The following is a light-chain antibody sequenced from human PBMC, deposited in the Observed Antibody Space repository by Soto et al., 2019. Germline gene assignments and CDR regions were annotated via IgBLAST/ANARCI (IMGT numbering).Light chain of an antibody. CDR2: GAS. CDR1: QSVSSSY. Sequence: EIVLTQSPGTLSLSPGERATLSCRASQSVSSSYLAWYQQKPGQAPRLLIYGASSRATGIPDRFSGSGSGTDFTLTISRLKPKDFAVYYCQQYSSSPWTFGQGTKVEIK. J-gene: IGKJ1*01. CDR3: QQYSSSPWT. V-gene: IGKV3-20*01.